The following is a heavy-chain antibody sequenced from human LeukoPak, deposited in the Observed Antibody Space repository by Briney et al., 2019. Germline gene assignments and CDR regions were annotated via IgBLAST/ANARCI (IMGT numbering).Heavy chain of an antibody. CDR3: ARDYPPNSGSYSARYNWFDP. CDR1: GGTFSSYA. Sequence: ASVKVSCKASGGTFSSYAISWVRQAPGQGLEWMGGIIPIFGTANYAQKFQGRVTITTDESTSTAYMELSSLRSEDTAVYYCARDYPPNSGSYSARYNWFDPWGQGTLVTVSS. V-gene: IGHV1-69*05. J-gene: IGHJ5*02. D-gene: IGHD1-26*01. CDR2: IIPIFGTA.